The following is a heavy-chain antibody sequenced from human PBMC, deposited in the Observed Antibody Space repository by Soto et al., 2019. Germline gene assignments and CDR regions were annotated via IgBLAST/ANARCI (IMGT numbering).Heavy chain of an antibody. CDR2: LNPNNGNT. CDR1: GYKFTSYE. V-gene: IGHV1-8*01. J-gene: IGHJ6*02. Sequence: ASVKVSCTASGYKFTSYEINWVRQATGQGLEWMGWLNPNNGNTGFAQKLQGRVTMTRNTSITKAYMELSGLRSDDTAVYYCARGEGGLRDYYGMDVWGQGTTVTVSS. D-gene: IGHD4-17*01. CDR3: ARGEGGLRDYYGMDV.